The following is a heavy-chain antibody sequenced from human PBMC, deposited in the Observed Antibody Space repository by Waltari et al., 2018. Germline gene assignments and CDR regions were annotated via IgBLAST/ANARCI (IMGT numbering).Heavy chain of an antibody. CDR2: RNQDGSEK. V-gene: IGHV3-7*01. CDR3: ARGVASMIRGVVDWFDP. CDR1: GFSFSSYW. Sequence: EVQLVESGGGLVQPGGSLRLSCAASGFSFSSYWMSWVRQAPGKGLEWVAKRNQDGSEKHYGDSVKGRFTVSRDNAKSSLYLQMNSLRADDTAVYYCARGVASMIRGVVDWFDPWGQGTLVTVSS. D-gene: IGHD3-10*01. J-gene: IGHJ5*02.